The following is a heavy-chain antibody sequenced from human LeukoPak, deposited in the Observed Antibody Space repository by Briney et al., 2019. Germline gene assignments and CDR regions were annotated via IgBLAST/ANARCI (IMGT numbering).Heavy chain of an antibody. J-gene: IGHJ4*02. D-gene: IGHD3-10*01. CDR2: IYYSGST. Sequence: SETLSLTCTVSGGSISSSSYYWGWIRQPPGKGLEWIGSIYYSGSTYYNPSLKSRVTISVDTSKNQFSLKLTSVTAADTAVYYCARGVTVRGDRTFDYWGQGTLVTVSS. CDR1: GGSISSSSYY. CDR3: ARGVTVRGDRTFDY. V-gene: IGHV4-39*07.